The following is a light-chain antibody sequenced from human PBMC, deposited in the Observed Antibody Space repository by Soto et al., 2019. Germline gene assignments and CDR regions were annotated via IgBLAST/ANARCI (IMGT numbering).Light chain of an antibody. CDR1: SSDVGGYKY. J-gene: IGLJ1*01. Sequence: QSALTQPASVSGSPGQSITISCTGTSSDVGGYKYVSWHQLHPGKAPKLIIYEVSNRPSGVSNRFSGSKSGNTASLTISGLQAEDEADYYCSSYSRSTAYVFGTGNQLTVL. CDR3: SSYSRSTAYV. V-gene: IGLV2-14*01. CDR2: EVS.